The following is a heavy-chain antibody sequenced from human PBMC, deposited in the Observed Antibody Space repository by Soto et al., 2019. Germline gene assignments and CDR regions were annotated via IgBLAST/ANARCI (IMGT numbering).Heavy chain of an antibody. CDR2: VSPPFRTS. CDR3: ARVLYYGSGSYSPYGMDV. CDR1: GVSFNNNG. D-gene: IGHD3-10*01. Sequence: QVQLVQSGAEVQKPGSSVKVSCTTSGVSFNNNGIGWVRQAPGHGLEWMGGVSPPFRTSNYARKFQGRISITADASTGIVNMELSSLTSEDTAQYYCARVLYYGSGSYSPYGMDVWGQGTTVTVSS. V-gene: IGHV1-69*01. J-gene: IGHJ6*02.